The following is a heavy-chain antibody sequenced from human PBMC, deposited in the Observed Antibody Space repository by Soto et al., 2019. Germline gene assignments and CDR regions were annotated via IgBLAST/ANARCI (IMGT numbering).Heavy chain of an antibody. CDR1: GFTFSSYA. V-gene: IGHV3-30-3*01. J-gene: IGHJ3*02. Sequence: QVQLVESGGGVVQPGRSLRLSCAASGFTFSSYAMHWVRQAPGKGLEWVAVISYDGSNKYYADSVKGRFTISRDNSKKPLYLQMNSLRAEDTAVYYCARSTRYFSGGSCYGENAFDIWGQGTMVTVSS. CDR3: ARSTRYFSGGSCYGENAFDI. CDR2: ISYDGSNK. D-gene: IGHD2-15*01.